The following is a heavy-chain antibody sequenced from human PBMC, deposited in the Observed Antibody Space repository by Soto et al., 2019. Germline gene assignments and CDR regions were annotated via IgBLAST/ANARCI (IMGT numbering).Heavy chain of an antibody. CDR1: GFTFTSSA. CDR3: VKDSPIGSVFSGHDDIDS. D-gene: IGHD5-12*01. V-gene: IGHV1-58*02. J-gene: IGHJ4*02. CDR2: IVVGSGNT. Sequence: GASVKVSCKASGFTFTSSAMQWVRQARGQRLEWIGWIVVGSGNTNYAQKFQERVTITRDMSTSTAYMEVSSLRPEDTAMYYCVKDSPIGSVFSGHDDIDSWGQGTPVTVSS.